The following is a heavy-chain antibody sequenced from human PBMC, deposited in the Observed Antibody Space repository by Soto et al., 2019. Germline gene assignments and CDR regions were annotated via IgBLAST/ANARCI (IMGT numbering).Heavy chain of an antibody. CDR3: TRDYSNPPYYYYYYMDV. CDR2: IRSKANSYAT. CDR1: GFTFSGSA. V-gene: IGHV3-73*01. Sequence: GGSLRLSCAASGFTFSGSAMHWVRQASGKGLEWVGRIRSKANSYATAYAASVKGRFTISRDDSKNTAYLQMNSLKTEDTAVYYCTRDYSNPPYYYYYYMDVWGKGTTVTVSS. D-gene: IGHD4-4*01. J-gene: IGHJ6*03.